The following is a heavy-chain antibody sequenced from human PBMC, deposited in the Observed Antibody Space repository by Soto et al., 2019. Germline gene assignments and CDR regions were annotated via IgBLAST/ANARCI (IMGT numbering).Heavy chain of an antibody. CDR2: ISYDGSNK. V-gene: IGHV3-30*18. CDR1: GFTFSSYG. D-gene: IGHD4-17*01. J-gene: IGHJ4*02. CDR3: AKGKSTVLDY. Sequence: QVQLVESGGGVVQPGRSLRLSCAASGFTFSSYGMHWVRQAPGMGLEWVAVISYDGSNKYYADSVKGRFTISRDNSKNTLYLQMNSLRAEDTAVYYCAKGKSTVLDYWGQRTVVTVSS.